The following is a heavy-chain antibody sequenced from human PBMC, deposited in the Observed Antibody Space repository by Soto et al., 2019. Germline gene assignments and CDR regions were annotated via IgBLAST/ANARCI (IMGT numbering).Heavy chain of an antibody. V-gene: IGHV1-69*04. CDR2: IIPIIGII. J-gene: IGHJ5*02. D-gene: IGHD3-22*01. CDR1: GGTFSTYT. Sequence: SLKVSCKASGGTFSTYTITWVRQAPGQGLEWMGRIIPIIGIINYAQKFQGRVTITADKFTGTAYMELTRLRSDDTAVYYCAGDPDSHYNDSHASSYPWGQGTLVTVSS. CDR3: AGDPDSHYNDSHASSYP.